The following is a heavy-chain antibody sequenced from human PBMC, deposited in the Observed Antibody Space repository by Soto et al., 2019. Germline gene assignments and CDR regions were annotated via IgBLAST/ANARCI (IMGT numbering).Heavy chain of an antibody. CDR3: ARQGKSPACVGWFDP. CDR1: GDSISSSSHY. V-gene: IGHV4-39*01. J-gene: IGHJ5*02. CDR2: IYYTGKT. Sequence: QLQLQESGPGLVKPSETLSLTCIVSGDSISSSSHYWAWIRQSPGKGLEWIGSIYYTGKTYYRPSVESRVTLSIDTSKNQFSLSLRSVTAAETAVYYCARQGKSPACVGWFDPWGQGILVTVSS.